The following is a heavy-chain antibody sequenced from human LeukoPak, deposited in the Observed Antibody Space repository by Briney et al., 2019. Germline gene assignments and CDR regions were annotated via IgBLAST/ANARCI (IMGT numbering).Heavy chain of an antibody. CDR3: ARLATVTKNFDY. Sequence: NPSETLSLTCTVSGGSISSYYWSWIRQPPGKGLEWIGYIYYSGSTNYNPSLKSRVTISVDTSKNQFSLKLSSVTAADTAVYYCARLATVTKNFDYWGQGTLVTVSS. CDR2: IYYSGST. J-gene: IGHJ4*02. V-gene: IGHV4-59*08. CDR1: GGSISSYY. D-gene: IGHD4-17*01.